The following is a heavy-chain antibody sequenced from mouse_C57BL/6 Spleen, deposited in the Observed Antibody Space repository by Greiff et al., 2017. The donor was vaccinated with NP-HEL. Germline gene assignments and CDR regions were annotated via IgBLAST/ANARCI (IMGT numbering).Heavy chain of an antibody. Sequence: EVQLVESGGGLVQPKGSLKLSCAASGFTFNTYAMHWVRQAPGKGLEWVARIRSKSSNYATYYADSVKDRFTISRDDSQSMLYLQMNNLKTEDTAMYYGVRDHYGSSYGYCDVWGTGTTVNVSS. CDR3: VRDHYGSSYGYCDV. J-gene: IGHJ1*03. V-gene: IGHV10-3*01. CDR1: GFTFNTYA. D-gene: IGHD1-1*01. CDR2: IRSKSSNYAT.